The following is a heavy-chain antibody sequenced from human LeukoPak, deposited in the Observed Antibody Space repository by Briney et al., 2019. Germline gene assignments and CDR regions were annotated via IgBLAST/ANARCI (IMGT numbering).Heavy chain of an antibody. CDR3: ARSLPGYYGMDV. CDR2: ISYDGSNK. V-gene: IGHV3-30-3*01. J-gene: IGHJ6*02. CDR1: GFTFSSYA. Sequence: GESLRLSCAASGFTFSSYAMHWVRQAPGKGLEWVAVISYDGSNKYYADSVKGRFTISRDNSKNTLYLQMNSLRAEDTAVYYCARSLPGYYGMDVWGQGTTVTVSS.